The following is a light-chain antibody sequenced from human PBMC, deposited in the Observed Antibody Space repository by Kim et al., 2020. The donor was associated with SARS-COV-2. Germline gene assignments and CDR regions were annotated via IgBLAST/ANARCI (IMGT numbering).Light chain of an antibody. CDR3: QQDGSSPRT. Sequence: EIVLTQSPGTLSLSPGERATLSCRASQSVSSSYLAWYQQKAGQAPRLLIYGASSRATGIPDRFSGSGSGTDFTLTISRLDPEDFAVYYCQQDGSSPRTFGQGTKVDIK. V-gene: IGKV3-20*01. J-gene: IGKJ1*01. CDR2: GAS. CDR1: QSVSSSY.